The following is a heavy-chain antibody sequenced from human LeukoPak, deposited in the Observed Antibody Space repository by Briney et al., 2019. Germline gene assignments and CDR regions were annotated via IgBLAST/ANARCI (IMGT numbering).Heavy chain of an antibody. D-gene: IGHD2-2*01. Sequence: ASETLSLTCTVSGGSISSYYWSWIRQPPGKGREGIGYIYYSGSTNYNPSLQRRVTISVDTSKNQFSLKLSSVTAADTAVYYCARRHQLLSWFDLWGQGTLVTVSS. CDR1: GGSISSYY. CDR2: IYYSGST. CDR3: ARRHQLLSWFDL. V-gene: IGHV4-59*12. J-gene: IGHJ5*02.